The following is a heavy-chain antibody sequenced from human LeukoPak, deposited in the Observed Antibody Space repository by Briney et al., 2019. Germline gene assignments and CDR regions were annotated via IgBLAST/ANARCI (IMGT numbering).Heavy chain of an antibody. CDR2: ISWNSGSI. CDR3: AKDLGSRGYYHPFDY. CDR1: GFTFDDYA. D-gene: IGHD3-22*01. Sequence: GGSLRLSCAASGFTFDDYAMHWVRQAPGKGLEGVSGISWNSGSISYADSVKGRFTISRDNAKNSLYLQMNSLRAEDTTLYYCAKDLGSRGYYHPFDYWGQGTLVTVSS. J-gene: IGHJ4*02. V-gene: IGHV3-9*01.